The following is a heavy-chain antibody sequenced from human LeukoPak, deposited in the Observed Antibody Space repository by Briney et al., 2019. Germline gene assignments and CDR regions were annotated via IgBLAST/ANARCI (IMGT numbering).Heavy chain of an antibody. CDR1: GFTFSSYW. CDR2: ISSSNTI. V-gene: IGHV3-48*01. Sequence: GGSLRLSCEASGFTFSSYWMSWVRQAPGKGLEWLSYISSSNTIYYADSVKGRFTISRDNAKNSLYLQVNSLRAEDTAVYYCARDPSSSWYFDYWGQGTLVTVSS. CDR3: ARDPSSSWYFDY. J-gene: IGHJ4*02. D-gene: IGHD6-13*01.